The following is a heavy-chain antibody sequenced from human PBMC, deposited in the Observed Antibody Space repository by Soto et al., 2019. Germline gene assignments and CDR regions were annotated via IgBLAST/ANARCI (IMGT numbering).Heavy chain of an antibody. CDR1: GFSFSTHG. V-gene: IGHV3-30*18. Sequence: QVQLVESGGGVVQPGRSLRLSCASSGFSFSTHGMQWVRQAPGKGLEWVAIISYDGFIKYSADDVKGRFTIPRDNSKNTLFLQMDSLRAEDSAVYYCAKDLKASGGHSGTLNYYYGMDVWGQGTTVIVSS. D-gene: IGHD3-10*01. CDR3: AKDLKASGGHSGTLNYYYGMDV. CDR2: ISYDGFIK. J-gene: IGHJ6*02.